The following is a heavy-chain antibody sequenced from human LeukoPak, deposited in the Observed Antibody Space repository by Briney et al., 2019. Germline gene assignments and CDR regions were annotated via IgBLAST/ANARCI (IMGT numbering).Heavy chain of an antibody. Sequence: GGSLRLSCAASEFTFSSYWMSWVRQAPGKGLEWVANIKQDGGQIYYLESVKGRFTVSRGNAKNSLYLQMNSLRAEDTAVYYCARLGARQMLEYWGQGTLVTVSS. D-gene: IGHD4-17*01. CDR1: EFTFSSYW. CDR3: ARLGARQMLEY. V-gene: IGHV3-7*01. J-gene: IGHJ4*02. CDR2: IKQDGGQI.